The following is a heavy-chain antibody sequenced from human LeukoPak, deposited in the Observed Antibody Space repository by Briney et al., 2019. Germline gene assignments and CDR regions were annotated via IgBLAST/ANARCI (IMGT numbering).Heavy chain of an antibody. D-gene: IGHD4-17*01. CDR1: GFTLSSYE. J-gene: IGHJ4*02. Sequence: GGSLRLSCAASGFTLSSYEMNWVRPAPGKGLEWVSYICRSGSTIYYADSVKGRFTISRDNAKNSLYLQMNSLRAEDTAVYYCAREVTTVTDYWGQGTLVTVSS. CDR3: AREVTTVTDY. V-gene: IGHV3-48*03. CDR2: ICRSGSTI.